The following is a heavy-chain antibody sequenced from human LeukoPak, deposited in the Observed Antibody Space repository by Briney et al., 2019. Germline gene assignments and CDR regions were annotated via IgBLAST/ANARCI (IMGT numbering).Heavy chain of an antibody. CDR3: ATVDTKARSFDY. CDR2: IYYSGST. D-gene: IGHD5-18*01. Sequence: PSETLSLTCTVSGASVSSGLYYWSWIRQSPGKGLEWIGYIYYSGSTYYNPSLKSRVTISVDTSKNQFSLKLSSVTAADTAVYYCATVDTKARSFDYWGQGTLVTVSS. V-gene: IGHV4-31*03. J-gene: IGHJ4*02. CDR1: GASVSSGLYY.